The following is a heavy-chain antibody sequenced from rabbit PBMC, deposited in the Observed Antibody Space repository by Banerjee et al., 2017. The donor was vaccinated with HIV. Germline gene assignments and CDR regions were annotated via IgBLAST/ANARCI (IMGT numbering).Heavy chain of an antibody. Sequence: QQLVESGGGLVKPGASLTLTCKVSGFSFSSGYDMCWVRQAPGKGLEWIACIAVGSTGNTYYASWAKGRFTISKTSSTTVTLQMTSLTAADTATYFCVRDGSPGYRNGYYFDLWGQGTLVTVS. CDR2: IAVGSTGNT. CDR3: VRDGSPGYRNGYYFDL. V-gene: IGHV1S40*01. J-gene: IGHJ4*01. CDR1: GFSFSSGYD. D-gene: IGHD7-1*01.